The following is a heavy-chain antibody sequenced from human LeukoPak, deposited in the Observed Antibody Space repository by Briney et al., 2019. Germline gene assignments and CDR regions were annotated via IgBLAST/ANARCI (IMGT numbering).Heavy chain of an antibody. CDR2: ISDSSSYI. D-gene: IGHD1-26*01. J-gene: IGHJ6*02. CDR1: GFTFSSYR. V-gene: IGHV3-21*01. CDR3: TKGENGMDV. Sequence: PGGSLRLSCAASGFTFSSYRMNWVRQAPGKGLEWVSSISDSSSYIYHADSVKGRSTISRDNAKNSVYLQMNSLRAEDTATYYCTKGENGMDVWGQGTTVTVSS.